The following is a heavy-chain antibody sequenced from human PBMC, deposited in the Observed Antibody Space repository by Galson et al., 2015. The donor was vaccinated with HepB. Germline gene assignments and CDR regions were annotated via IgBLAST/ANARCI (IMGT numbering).Heavy chain of an antibody. D-gene: IGHD2-2*01. CDR1: GFIVSSNY. CDR3: AKDPYCSSTSCYSYYYYYYGMDV. J-gene: IGHJ6*02. CDR2: IYSGGVGGST. V-gene: IGHV3-66*02. Sequence: SLRLSCAASGFIVSSNYMSWVRQAPGKGLEWVSVIYSGGVGGSTYYADSVKGRFTISRDNSKNTLYLQMNSLRAEDTAVYYCAKDPYCSSTSCYSYYYYYYGMDVWGQGTTVTVSS.